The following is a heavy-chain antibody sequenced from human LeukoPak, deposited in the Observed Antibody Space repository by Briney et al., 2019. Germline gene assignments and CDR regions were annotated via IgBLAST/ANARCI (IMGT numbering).Heavy chain of an antibody. CDR3: ARGAAVIHVDY. V-gene: IGHV3-21*01. Sequence: GGSLRLSCTASGFTFSSYTMNWVRQSPGKGLEWISSIRSSSSYYADSVKGRFTISRDNAKNSLYLQMNSLRAEDTALYYCARGAAVIHVDYWGQGTLVTVSS. CDR1: GFTFSSYT. D-gene: IGHD2-21*01. J-gene: IGHJ4*02. CDR2: IRSSSSY.